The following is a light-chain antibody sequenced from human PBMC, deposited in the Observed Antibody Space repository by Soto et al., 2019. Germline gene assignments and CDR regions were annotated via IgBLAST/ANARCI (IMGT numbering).Light chain of an antibody. CDR3: SSSKSRSTPDV. Sequence: QSVLTQPASVSGSPGQSITISCTGTSSDVGGYNYVSWYQQHPGQAPTLMIYDVTNRPSGVSHRFSGSNSANTSSLTISGLQAEDEADYYCSSSKSRSTPDVFGPGTKVTVL. V-gene: IGLV2-14*01. CDR1: SSDVGGYNY. J-gene: IGLJ1*01. CDR2: DVT.